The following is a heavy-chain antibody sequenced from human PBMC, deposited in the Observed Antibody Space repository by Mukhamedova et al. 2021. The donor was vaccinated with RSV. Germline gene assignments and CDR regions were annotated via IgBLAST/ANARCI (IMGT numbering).Heavy chain of an antibody. CDR3: ARDYGGLWFGELAGFYYYGMDA. V-gene: IGHV3-21*01. J-gene: IGHJ6*02. CDR2: ISSSSSYI. Sequence: VSSISSSSSYIYYADSVKGRFTISRDNAKNSLYLQMNSLRAEDTAVCYCARDYGGLWFGELAGFYYYGMDAWGQGTTVTVSS. D-gene: IGHD3-10*01.